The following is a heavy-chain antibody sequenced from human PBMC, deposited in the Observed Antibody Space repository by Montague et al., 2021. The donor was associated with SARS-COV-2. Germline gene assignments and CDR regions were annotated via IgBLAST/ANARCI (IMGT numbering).Heavy chain of an antibody. Sequence: TLSLTCTVSGGPISSGSYYWSWIRQPAGKGLEWIGRIYTSGSTNYNPSLKSRVTISVDTSKNQFSLRLSSVTAADTAVYYCARDGVFYGMDVWGQGTTVTVSS. CDR3: ARDGVFYGMDV. D-gene: IGHD6-13*01. CDR1: GGPISSGSYY. J-gene: IGHJ6*02. CDR2: IYTSGST. V-gene: IGHV4-61*02.